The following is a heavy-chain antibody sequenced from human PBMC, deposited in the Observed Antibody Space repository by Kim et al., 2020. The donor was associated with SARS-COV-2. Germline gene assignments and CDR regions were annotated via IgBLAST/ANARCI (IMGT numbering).Heavy chain of an antibody. Sequence: SETLSLTCTVSGYSISSGYYWGWIRQPPGKRLEWIGSIYHSGSTYYNPSLKSRVTISVDTSKNQFSLKLSSVTAADTAVYYCAREIPITMVRGVIWGLSWFDPWGQGTLVTVSS. D-gene: IGHD3-10*01. V-gene: IGHV4-38-2*02. CDR2: IYHSGST. CDR3: AREIPITMVRGVIWGLSWFDP. CDR1: GYSISSGYY. J-gene: IGHJ5*02.